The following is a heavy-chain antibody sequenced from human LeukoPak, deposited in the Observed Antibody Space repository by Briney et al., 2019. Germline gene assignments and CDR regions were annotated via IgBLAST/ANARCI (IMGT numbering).Heavy chain of an antibody. J-gene: IGHJ3*02. CDR2: ISSSGSFI. D-gene: IGHD2-2*01. Sequence: GGSLRLSCAASGFTFSSYSMNWVRQAPGEGLEWVSSISSSGSFIYYADSVKGRFTISRDNARNSLFLQMNSLSAEDTAVYYCARDLRYCSSASRSENGAFDIWGQGTMVTVSS. V-gene: IGHV3-21*01. CDR1: GFTFSSYS. CDR3: ARDLRYCSSASRSENGAFDI.